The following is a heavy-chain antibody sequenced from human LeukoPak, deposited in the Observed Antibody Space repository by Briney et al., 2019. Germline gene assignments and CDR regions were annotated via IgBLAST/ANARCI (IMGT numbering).Heavy chain of an antibody. CDR2: ISSSSSYI. D-gene: IGHD5-12*01. CDR1: GFTFSSYS. J-gene: IGHJ4*02. V-gene: IGHV3-21*01. CDR3: ARDIVPTIPDFDY. Sequence: MAGGSLRLSCAASGFTFSSYSMNWVRQAPGKGLEWVSSISSSSSYIYYADSVKGRFTISRDNAKNSLYLQMNSLRAEDTAVYYCARDIVPTIPDFDYWGQGTLVTVSS.